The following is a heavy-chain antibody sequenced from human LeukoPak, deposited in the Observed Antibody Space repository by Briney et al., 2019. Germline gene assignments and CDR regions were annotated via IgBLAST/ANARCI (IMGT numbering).Heavy chain of an antibody. Sequence: GGSLRLSCAASGFTFSNFWMNWVRQAPGKGLEWVANIKGDGREKYYVGSLRGRFTISRGNAKNSVFLQMDILKPEDTAIYYCLNGPYGDYGRGQGVLVTVS. CDR2: IKGDGREK. D-gene: IGHD4-17*01. CDR3: LNGPYGDYG. J-gene: IGHJ4*02. CDR1: GFTFSNFW. V-gene: IGHV3-7*03.